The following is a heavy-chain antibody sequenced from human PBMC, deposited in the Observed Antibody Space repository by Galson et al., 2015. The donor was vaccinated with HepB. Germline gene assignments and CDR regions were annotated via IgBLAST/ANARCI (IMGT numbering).Heavy chain of an antibody. V-gene: IGHV1-69*04. CDR1: GYTFTSYY. CDR2: IIPILGIA. Sequence: SVKVSCKASGYTFTSYYMHWVRQAPGQGLEWMGRIIPILGIANYAQKFQGRVTITADKSTSTAYMELSSLRSEDTAVYYCARAYCSSTSCPLDYWGQGTLVTVSS. J-gene: IGHJ4*02. D-gene: IGHD2-2*01. CDR3: ARAYCSSTSCPLDY.